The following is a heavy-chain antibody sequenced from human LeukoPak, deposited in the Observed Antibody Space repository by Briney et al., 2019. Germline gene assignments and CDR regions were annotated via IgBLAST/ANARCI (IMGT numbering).Heavy chain of an antibody. Sequence: GGSLRLSCAASGFTFSSYWMSWVRQAPGKGLEWVADIKQDGSEKYYVDSVKGRFTISRDNAKNSLYLQMNSLRAEDTALYYCAKATRSSLVASFDVWGQGTMVTVSS. CDR3: AKATRSSLVASFDV. V-gene: IGHV3-7*03. D-gene: IGHD2-8*02. J-gene: IGHJ3*01. CDR1: GFTFSSYW. CDR2: IKQDGSEK.